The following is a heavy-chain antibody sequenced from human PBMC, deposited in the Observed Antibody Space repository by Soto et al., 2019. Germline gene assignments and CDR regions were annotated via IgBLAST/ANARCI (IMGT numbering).Heavy chain of an antibody. CDR2: IYYSGST. V-gene: IGHV4-59*05. Sequence: PSETLSLTCTVSGGSISSYCCCWIRKHPGTGLEWIGSIYYSGSTYYNPSLKSRVTISVDTSKNQFSLKLSSVTAADTAVYYCASSLRYFDWLLSFYWFDPWGQGTLVTVSS. CDR3: ASSLRYFDWLLSFYWFDP. D-gene: IGHD3-9*01. J-gene: IGHJ5*02. CDR1: GGSISSYC.